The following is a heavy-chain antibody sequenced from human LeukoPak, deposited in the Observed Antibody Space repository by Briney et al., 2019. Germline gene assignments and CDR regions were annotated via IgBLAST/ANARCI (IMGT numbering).Heavy chain of an antibody. D-gene: IGHD2-21*02. J-gene: IGHJ3*02. CDR2: ISSSGSTI. Sequence: PGGSLRLSCAASGFTFSDYYVSWIRQAPGKGLEWVSYISSSGSTIYYADSVKGRFTISRDNAKNSLYLQMNSLRAEDTAVYYCAREGPIPTYCGGDCYSDAFDIWGQGTMVTVSS. V-gene: IGHV3-11*01. CDR1: GFTFSDYY. CDR3: AREGPIPTYCGGDCYSDAFDI.